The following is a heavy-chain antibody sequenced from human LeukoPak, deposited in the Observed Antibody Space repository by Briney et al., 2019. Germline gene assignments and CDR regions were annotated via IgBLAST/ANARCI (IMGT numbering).Heavy chain of an antibody. CDR2: ISVYKCNT. V-gene: IGHV1-18*01. D-gene: IGHD5-18*01. J-gene: IGHJ4*02. CDR1: GYTFSRYG. Sequence: ASVKVSCKASGYTFSRYGISGVRQAPGRGLKGMGWISVYKCNTDYAQKLKGRVTMTTDTSTSTAYMELRSLISDDTAVYYCARDVARGYTYGHLQDYWGQGTLVTVSS. CDR3: ARDVARGYTYGHLQDY.